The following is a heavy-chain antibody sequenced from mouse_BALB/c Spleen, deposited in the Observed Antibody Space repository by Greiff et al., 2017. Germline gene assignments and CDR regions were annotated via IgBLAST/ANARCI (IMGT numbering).Heavy chain of an antibody. CDR1: GFSLTSYG. J-gene: IGHJ3*01. CDR2: IWAGGST. Sequence: VQLQQSGPGLVAPSQSLSITCTVSGFSLTSYGVHWVRQPPGKGLEWLGVIWAGGSTNYNSALMSRLSISKDNSKSQVFLKMNSLRTDDTAMYYCARDQDGNYAWFAYWGQGTLVTVSA. D-gene: IGHD2-1*01. CDR3: ARDQDGNYAWFAY. V-gene: IGHV2-9*02.